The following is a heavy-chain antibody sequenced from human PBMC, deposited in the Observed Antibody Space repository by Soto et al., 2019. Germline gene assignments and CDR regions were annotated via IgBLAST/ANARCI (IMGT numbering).Heavy chain of an antibody. CDR1: GYTFTSYG. J-gene: IGHJ6*02. Sequence: ASVKVSCKASGYTFTSYGISWVRQAPGQGLEWMGWIGAYNGNTNYAQKLQGRVTMTTDTSTSTAYMELRSLRSDDTAVYYCARAVENPPGRFLEWLFDYYYGMDVWGQGTTVTVSS. CDR3: ARAVENPPGRFLEWLFDYYYGMDV. CDR2: IGAYNGNT. V-gene: IGHV1-18*01. D-gene: IGHD3-3*01.